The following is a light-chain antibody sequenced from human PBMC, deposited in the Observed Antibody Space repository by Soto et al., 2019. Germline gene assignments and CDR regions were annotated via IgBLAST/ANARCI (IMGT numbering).Light chain of an antibody. CDR2: GAS. CDR1: QSVGSAY. V-gene: IGKV3-20*01. J-gene: IGKJ2*01. Sequence: EFVLTQSPDTLSLSPGERATLSCRASQSVGSAYIAWYQQKPGQAPRLLISGASKGATGIPDRFSGSGSGTDFTLTISRLEPEDFAVYSCQQYDSSHQSGYTFGQGTKLEIK. CDR3: QQYDSSHQSGYT.